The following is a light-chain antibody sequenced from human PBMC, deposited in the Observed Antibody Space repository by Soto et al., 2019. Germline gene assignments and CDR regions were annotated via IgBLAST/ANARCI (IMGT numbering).Light chain of an antibody. J-gene: IGLJ3*02. Sequence: QLVLTQSPSASXXLGASVKLTCTLSSGHSSYAIAWHQQQPEKGPRYLMKLNSDGSHSKWDGIPDRFSGSSSGAERYLTISSLQSEDEADYYCQTWGTGSLVFGGGTKLTVL. CDR2: LNSDGSH. CDR1: SGHSSYA. CDR3: QTWGTGSLV. V-gene: IGLV4-69*01.